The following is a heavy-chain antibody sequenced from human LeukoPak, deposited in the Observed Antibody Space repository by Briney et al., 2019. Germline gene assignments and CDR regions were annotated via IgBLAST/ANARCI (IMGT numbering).Heavy chain of an antibody. V-gene: IGHV1-69*13. D-gene: IGHD3-22*01. Sequence: ASVKGSCKASGGTFSSYAISWVRQAPGQGLEWMGGIIPIFGTANYAQKFQGRVTITAAESTSTAYMELTSLRSEDTAVYSCARDRYYYDSSGYYYAIRYFDLWGRGTLVTVSS. CDR1: GGTFSSYA. CDR2: IIPIFGTA. CDR3: ARDRYYYDSSGYYYAIRYFDL. J-gene: IGHJ2*01.